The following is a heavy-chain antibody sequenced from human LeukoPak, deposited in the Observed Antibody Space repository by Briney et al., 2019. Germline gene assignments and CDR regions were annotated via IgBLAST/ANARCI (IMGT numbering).Heavy chain of an antibody. Sequence: ASVKVSCKASGYTFTSYGISWVRQAPGRGLEWMGWINPNSGGTNYAQKFQGRVTMTRDTSISTAYMELSRLRSDDTAVYYCARDLGDYYDSSGYYFGEFDYWGQGTLVTVSS. CDR2: INPNSGGT. J-gene: IGHJ4*02. CDR1: GYTFTSYG. CDR3: ARDLGDYYDSSGYYFGEFDY. D-gene: IGHD3-22*01. V-gene: IGHV1-2*02.